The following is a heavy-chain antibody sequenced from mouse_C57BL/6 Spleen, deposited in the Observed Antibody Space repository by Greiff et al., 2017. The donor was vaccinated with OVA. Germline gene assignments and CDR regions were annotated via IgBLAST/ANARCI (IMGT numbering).Heavy chain of an antibody. V-gene: IGHV5-12*01. J-gene: IGHJ3*01. CDR2: ISNGGGST. CDR3: ARHGWFAY. CDR1: GFTFSDYY. Sequence: EVQLVESGGGLVQPGGSLKLSCAASGFTFSDYYMYWVRQTREKRLEWVAYISNGGGSTYYPDTVKGRFTISRDNAKNTLYLQMSRLKAEDTAMYYCARHGWFAYWGQGTLVTVSA.